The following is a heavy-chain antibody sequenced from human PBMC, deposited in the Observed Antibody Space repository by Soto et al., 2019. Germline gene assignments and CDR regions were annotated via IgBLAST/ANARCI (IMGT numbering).Heavy chain of an antibody. D-gene: IGHD6-19*01. Sequence: PSETRSLTCPVSGGSVSRATYYWIWILPPPATGLEWIGYIYYSGSTNYNPSLKSRVTISVDTSKNQFSLKLSSVTAADTAVYYCARDIERYSSGWYRRFDPWGQGNLVTVSA. CDR1: GGSVSRATYY. V-gene: IGHV4-61*01. CDR3: ARDIERYSSGWYRRFDP. CDR2: IYYSGST. J-gene: IGHJ5*02.